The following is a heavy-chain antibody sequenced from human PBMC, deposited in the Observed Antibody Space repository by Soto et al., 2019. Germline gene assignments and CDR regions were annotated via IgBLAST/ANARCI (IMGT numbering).Heavy chain of an antibody. Sequence: PXESLGLSCVASGFTFSSYSMSWVRQAPGKGLEWVSGFRASGDDGTTYYADSVKGRFTISRDNSKNTLFLQMNSLRAEDTAIYYCAKKVNSGSGSQYFDYWGQGTLVTVSS. D-gene: IGHD3-10*01. CDR2: FRASGDDGTT. CDR3: AKKVNSGSGSQYFDY. CDR1: GFTFSSYS. J-gene: IGHJ4*02. V-gene: IGHV3-23*01.